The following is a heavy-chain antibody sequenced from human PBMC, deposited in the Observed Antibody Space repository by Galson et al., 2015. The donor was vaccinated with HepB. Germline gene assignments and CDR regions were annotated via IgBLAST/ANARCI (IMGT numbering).Heavy chain of an antibody. V-gene: IGHV3-33*06. CDR3: AKDRDSSSWYYFNY. CDR2: IWYDGSNK. CDR1: GFTFSSYG. Sequence: SLRLSCAASGFTFSSYGMHWVRQAPGKGLEWVAVIWYDGSNKYYADSVKGRFTISRDNSKNTLYLQMNSLRAEDTAVYYCAKDRDSSSWYYFNYWGQGTLVTVSS. J-gene: IGHJ4*02. D-gene: IGHD6-13*01.